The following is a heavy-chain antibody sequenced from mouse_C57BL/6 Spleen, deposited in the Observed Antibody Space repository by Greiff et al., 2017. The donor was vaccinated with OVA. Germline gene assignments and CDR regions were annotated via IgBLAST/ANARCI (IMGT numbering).Heavy chain of an antibody. J-gene: IGHJ1*03. CDR2: IYPGDGDT. Sequence: VQLQESGPELVKPGASVKISCKASGYAFSSSWMNWVKQRPGKGLEWIGRIYPGDGDTNYNGKFKGKATLTADKSSSTAYMQLSSLTSEDSAVYFCANDYYGSSYGWYFDVWGTGTTVTVSS. D-gene: IGHD1-1*01. V-gene: IGHV1-82*01. CDR3: ANDYYGSSYGWYFDV. CDR1: GYAFSSSW.